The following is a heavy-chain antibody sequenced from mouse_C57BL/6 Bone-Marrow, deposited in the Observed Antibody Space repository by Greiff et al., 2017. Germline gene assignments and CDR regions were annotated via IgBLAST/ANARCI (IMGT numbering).Heavy chain of an antibody. CDR1: GYTFTSYW. V-gene: IGHV1-55*01. J-gene: IGHJ2*01. Sequence: VQLQQPGAELVKPGASVKMSCKASGYTFTSYWIPWVKQRPGHGLEWIGVIYPGRGSTNYDEKFQSKATLTVDTSSSTAYMQLSSLTSEDSAVDYCAREGEGYCFDYWGQGTTLTVSS. CDR2: IYPGRGST. CDR3: AREGEGYCFDY.